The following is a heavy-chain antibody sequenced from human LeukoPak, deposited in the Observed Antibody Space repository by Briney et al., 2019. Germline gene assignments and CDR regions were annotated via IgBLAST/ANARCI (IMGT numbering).Heavy chain of an antibody. CDR1: GFTFSSYG. CDR3: ASQEEAVWPEPLDY. V-gene: IGHV3-23*01. D-gene: IGHD1-14*01. CDR2: ISGSGGST. Sequence: PGGTLRLSCAASGFTFSSYGMSWVRQAPGKGLEWVSAISGSGGSTYYADSVKGRFTVSRDNAKNSLYLQMNSLRAEDTAVYYCASQEEAVWPEPLDYWGQGTLVTVSS. J-gene: IGHJ4*02.